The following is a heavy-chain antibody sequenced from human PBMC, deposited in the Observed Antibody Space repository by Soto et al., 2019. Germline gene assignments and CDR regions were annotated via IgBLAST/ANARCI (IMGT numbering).Heavy chain of an antibody. Sequence: TSETHSLTSGVGEGSFREYYGSWVRPQPGEGLEWIGEISQSGTTHYNPSLKRRLNITIDTSKNQFSLKLTSVTAADTATYYCARDIITVIGGQIYYYFGMDVWGQGTTVTVS. CDR1: EGSFREYY. J-gene: IGHJ6*02. CDR3: ARDIITVIGGQIYYYFGMDV. D-gene: IGHD3-10*01. CDR2: ISQSGTT. V-gene: IGHV4-34*01.